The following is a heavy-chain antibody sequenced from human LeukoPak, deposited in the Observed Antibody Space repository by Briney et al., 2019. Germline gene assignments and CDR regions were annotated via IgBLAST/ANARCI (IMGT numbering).Heavy chain of an antibody. CDR3: ATDRVYCSSTSCYVRAFDI. CDR1: GYTLTSYG. J-gene: IGHJ3*02. V-gene: IGHV1-18*01. CDR2: TSAYNGNT. D-gene: IGHD2-2*01. Sequence: ASVKVSCKASGYTLTSYGISCVRQAPGQGREWMGSTSAYNGNTNYGQKLQGRVSMAEDTSTDTAYMELSSLRSEDTAVYYCATDRVYCSSTSCYVRAFDIWGQGTMVTVSS.